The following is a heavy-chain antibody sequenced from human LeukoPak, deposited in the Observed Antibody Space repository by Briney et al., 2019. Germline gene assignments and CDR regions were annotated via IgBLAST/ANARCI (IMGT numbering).Heavy chain of an antibody. Sequence: GGSLRLSCAASGFTFTTYSMNWVRQAPGKGLEWVSSISTSSSYIYYADSVKGRFTISRDNAKNSLFLQMSSLRGEDTALYYCATEHWGPNSWGQGTLVTVSS. D-gene: IGHD3-16*01. CDR3: ATEHWGPNS. J-gene: IGHJ4*02. V-gene: IGHV3-21*01. CDR2: ISTSSSYI. CDR1: GFTFTTYS.